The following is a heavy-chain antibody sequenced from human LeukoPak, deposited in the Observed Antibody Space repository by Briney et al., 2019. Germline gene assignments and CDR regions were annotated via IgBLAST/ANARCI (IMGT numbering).Heavy chain of an antibody. CDR1: GFTFSSYW. J-gene: IGHJ4*02. V-gene: IGHV3-7*01. D-gene: IGHD3-22*01. CDR2: IKSDGTEE. CDR3: AAGGGYLIDY. Sequence: GGSLRLSCTASGFTFSSYWMNWARQVPGKELEWVAIIKSDGTEEHYLDSVKGRFTISRDNANNLLFLQMNNLRAEDTAVYYCAAGGGYLIDYWGQGTLVTVSS.